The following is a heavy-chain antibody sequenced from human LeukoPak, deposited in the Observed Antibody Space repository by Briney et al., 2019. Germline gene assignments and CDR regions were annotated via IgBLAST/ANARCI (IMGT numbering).Heavy chain of an antibody. D-gene: IGHD2-21*02. Sequence: ASVKVSCKASGGTFSSYAISWVRQAPGKGLEWMGGFDPEDGETIYAQKFQGRVTMTEDTSTDTAYMELSSLRSEDTAVYYCATAAAYCGGDCYAPLDYWGQGTPVTVSS. CDR3: ATAAAYCGGDCYAPLDY. V-gene: IGHV1-24*01. CDR1: GGTFSSYA. J-gene: IGHJ4*02. CDR2: FDPEDGET.